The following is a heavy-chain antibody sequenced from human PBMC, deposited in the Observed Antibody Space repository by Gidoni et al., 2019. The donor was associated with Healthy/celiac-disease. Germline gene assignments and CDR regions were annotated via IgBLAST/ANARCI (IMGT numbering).Heavy chain of an antibody. Sequence: QLQLQESGPGLVKPSETLSLTCTVSGGSISSSSYYWGWIRQPPGKGLEWIGSIYYSGSTYYNPSLKSRVTISVDTSKNQFSLKLSSVTAADTAVYYCARPVREDFWSGYFNWFDPWGQGTLVTVSS. J-gene: IGHJ5*02. D-gene: IGHD3-3*01. CDR2: IYYSGST. V-gene: IGHV4-39*01. CDR1: GGSISSSSYY. CDR3: ARPVREDFWSGYFNWFDP.